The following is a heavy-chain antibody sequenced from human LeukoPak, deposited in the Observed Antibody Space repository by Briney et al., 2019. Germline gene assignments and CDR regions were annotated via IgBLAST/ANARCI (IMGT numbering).Heavy chain of an antibody. CDR2: IRYDGSRK. J-gene: IGHJ3*02. D-gene: IGHD4/OR15-4a*01. Sequence: PGGSLRLSCAASGFIFSSYGMHWVRQAPDKGLEWVAFIRYDGSRKYYADSVKGRFTISRDNSKNTFYLQMNSLRAEDTAMYYCAKVSLNMVNDAFDIWGQGTMVSVPS. CDR3: AKVSLNMVNDAFDI. CDR1: GFIFSSYG. V-gene: IGHV3-30*02.